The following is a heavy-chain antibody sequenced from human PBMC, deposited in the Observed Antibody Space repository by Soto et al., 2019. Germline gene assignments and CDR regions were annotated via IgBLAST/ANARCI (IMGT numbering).Heavy chain of an antibody. V-gene: IGHV4-61*01. Sequence: PSETLSLTXTVSGGSVSSGSYYWSWIRQPPGKGLEWIGYIYYSGSTNYNPSLKSRVTISVDTSKNQFSLKLSSVTAADTAVYYCARVDTAMVSSIDPWGQGTLVTVS. D-gene: IGHD5-18*01. J-gene: IGHJ5*02. CDR3: ARVDTAMVSSIDP. CDR1: GGSVSSGSYY. CDR2: IYYSGST.